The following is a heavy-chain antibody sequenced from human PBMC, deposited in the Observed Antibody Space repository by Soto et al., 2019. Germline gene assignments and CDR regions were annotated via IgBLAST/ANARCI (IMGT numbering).Heavy chain of an antibody. J-gene: IGHJ4*02. D-gene: IGHD6-19*01. V-gene: IGHV4-39*01. Sequence: PSETLSLSCTVSGGSISSSSYYWGWIRQPPGKGLEWIGSIYYSGSTYYNPSLKSRVTISVDTSKNQFSLKLSSVTAADTAVYYCARQLGSGWYYFDYWGQGTLVSDSS. CDR1: GGSISSSSYY. CDR3: ARQLGSGWYYFDY. CDR2: IYYSGST.